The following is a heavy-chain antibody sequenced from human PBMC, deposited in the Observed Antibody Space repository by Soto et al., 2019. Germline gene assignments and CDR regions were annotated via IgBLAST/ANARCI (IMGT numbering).Heavy chain of an antibody. V-gene: IGHV4-61*01. CDR1: GGSVSSGSYY. CDR3: AREQTAPSPDIVPYFDY. CDR2: IYYSGST. Sequence: QVQLQESGPGLVKPSETLSLTCTVSGGSVSSGSYYWSWIRQPPGKGLEWIGYIYYSGSTNYNPSLKSRVTISVDTSKNQLPLELSSVTAADTAVYYCAREQTAPSPDIVPYFDYWGQGTLVTVSS. J-gene: IGHJ4*02. D-gene: IGHD3-16*02.